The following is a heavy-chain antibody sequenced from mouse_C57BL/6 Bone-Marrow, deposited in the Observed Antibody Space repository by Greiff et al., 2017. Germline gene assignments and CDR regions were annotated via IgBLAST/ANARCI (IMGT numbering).Heavy chain of an antibody. CDR1: GFTFSDYY. CDR3: ARQNGSSYGYAMDY. V-gene: IGHV5-12*01. Sequence: DVHLVESGGGLVQPGGSLKLSCAASGFTFSDYYMYWVRQTPEKRLEWVAYISNGGGSTYYPDTVKGRFTISRDNAKNTLYLQMSRLKSEDTAMYYCARQNGSSYGYAMDYWGQGTSVTVSS. J-gene: IGHJ4*01. D-gene: IGHD1-1*01. CDR2: ISNGGGST.